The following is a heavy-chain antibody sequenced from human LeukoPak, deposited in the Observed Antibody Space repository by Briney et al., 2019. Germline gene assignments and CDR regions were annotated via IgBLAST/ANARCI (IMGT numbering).Heavy chain of an antibody. D-gene: IGHD3-10*01. CDR1: GFTFSSYA. CDR2: ISYDGTYK. Sequence: GGSLRLSCVASGFTFSSYALFWVRQAPGKGLAWVGVISYDGTYKYYADSVKGRFTISRDNSNNTLYLQMNSLRPEDTAVYFCAKPWTSQGTGAFDIWGQGTLVTVSS. CDR3: AKPWTSQGTGAFDI. J-gene: IGHJ3*02. V-gene: IGHV3-30*04.